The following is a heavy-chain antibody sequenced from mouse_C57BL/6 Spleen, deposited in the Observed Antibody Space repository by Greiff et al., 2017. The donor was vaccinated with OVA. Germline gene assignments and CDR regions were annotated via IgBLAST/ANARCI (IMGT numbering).Heavy chain of an antibody. CDR2: IDPSDSYT. Sequence: VQLQQPGAELVMPGASVKLSCKASGYTFTSYWMHWVKQRPGQGLEWIGEIDPSDSYTNYNQKFKGKSTLTVDKSSITAYMQLSSLTSEDSAVYYCARSGYLAWFAYWGQGTLVTVSA. V-gene: IGHV1-69*01. D-gene: IGHD3-1*01. J-gene: IGHJ3*01. CDR1: GYTFTSYW. CDR3: ARSGYLAWFAY.